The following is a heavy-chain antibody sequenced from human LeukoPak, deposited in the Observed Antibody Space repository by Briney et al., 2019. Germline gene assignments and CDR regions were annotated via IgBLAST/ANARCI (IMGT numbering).Heavy chain of an antibody. V-gene: IGHV4-39*01. Sequence: KPSETLSLTCTVSGGSIGSTTYYWGWIRQSPGKGLMWVGSISYSGSTYYNPSLKSRVSISVDTSKNQFYLKVIAVTAADTAVYYCARRITGTTSDSYDYWGQGTLVTVSS. CDR3: ARRITGTTSDSYDY. CDR1: GGSIGSTTYY. CDR2: ISYSGST. J-gene: IGHJ4*02. D-gene: IGHD1-20*01.